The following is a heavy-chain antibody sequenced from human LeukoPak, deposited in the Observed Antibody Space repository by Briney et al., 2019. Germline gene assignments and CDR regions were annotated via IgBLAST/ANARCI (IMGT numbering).Heavy chain of an antibody. CDR1: GFTFSSYA. CDR3: AKEGRKTGNTYGYEFDS. CDR2: VSSSGGST. V-gene: IGHV3-23*01. Sequence: GGSLRLSCAASGFTFSSYAMSWVRQAPGKGLEWVSVVSSSGGSTNYADYVKGQFTISRDNSKNTVYLHMNNLRAEDTAVYYCAKEGRKTGNTYGYEFDSWGQGTLVTVSS. J-gene: IGHJ4*02. D-gene: IGHD5-18*01.